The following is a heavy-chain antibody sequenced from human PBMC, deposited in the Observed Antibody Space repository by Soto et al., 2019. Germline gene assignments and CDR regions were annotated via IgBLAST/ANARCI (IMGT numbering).Heavy chain of an antibody. D-gene: IGHD1-26*01. J-gene: IGHJ4*02. Sequence: PGGSLRLSCAASGFTFSSYGMHWVRQAPGKGLEWVAVIWYDGSNKYYADSVKGRFTISRDNSKNTPYLQMNSLRAEDTAIYYCARKKGATSGLPDYWGQGTLVTVSS. CDR3: ARKKGATSGLPDY. V-gene: IGHV3-33*01. CDR1: GFTFSSYG. CDR2: IWYDGSNK.